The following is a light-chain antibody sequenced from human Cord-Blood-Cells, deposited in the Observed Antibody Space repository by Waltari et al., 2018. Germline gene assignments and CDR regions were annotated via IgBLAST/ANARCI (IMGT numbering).Light chain of an antibody. CDR2: WAS. J-gene: IGKJ1*01. CDR3: QQYYSTPRT. V-gene: IGKV4-1*01. CDR1: QRVLDSSNNKNY. Sequence: DIVMTQSPDSLAVSLGGRAAINCKSSQRVLDSSNNKNYLAWYQQKPGQPPKLRIYWASTRESGVPDRFSGSGSGTDFTLTRSSLQAEDVAVYYCQQYYSTPRTFGQGTKVEIK.